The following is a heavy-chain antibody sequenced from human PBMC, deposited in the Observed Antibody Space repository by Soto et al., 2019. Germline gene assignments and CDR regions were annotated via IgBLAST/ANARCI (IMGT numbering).Heavy chain of an antibody. CDR3: ARVGGSFYGSWDS. D-gene: IGHD1-26*01. CDR2: MAYDGNRE. J-gene: IGHJ4*02. Sequence: QVQLVESGGGVVQPGRSLRLSCAASGFTFSMYVMHWVRQAPGKGLEWVAVMAYDGNREYYGDSVKGRFFVARDKSKNTLYLQMNSLRPEDTAFYYCARVGGSFYGSWDSWCQGARVTVSS. CDR1: GFTFSMYV. V-gene: IGHV3-30-3*01.